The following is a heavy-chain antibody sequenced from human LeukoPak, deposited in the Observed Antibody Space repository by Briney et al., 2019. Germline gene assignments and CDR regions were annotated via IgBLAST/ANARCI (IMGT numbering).Heavy chain of an antibody. CDR3: ARSELGGVDY. D-gene: IGHD7-27*01. CDR1: GFTFSSYA. Sequence: GGSLRLSCAASGFTFSSYAMHWVRQAPGKGLEWVAVISYDGSNKYYADSVKGRFTISRDNSKNTLYLQMNSLRAEDTAVYYCARSELGGVDYWGQGTLVTVSS. J-gene: IGHJ4*02. V-gene: IGHV3-30-3*01. CDR2: ISYDGSNK.